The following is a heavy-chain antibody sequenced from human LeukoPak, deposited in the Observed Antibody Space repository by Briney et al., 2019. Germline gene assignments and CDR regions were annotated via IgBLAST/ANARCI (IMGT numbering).Heavy chain of an antibody. D-gene: IGHD1-20*01. CDR3: ARDAPSITGDAFDI. J-gene: IGHJ3*02. Sequence: GASVKVSCKASGYSFSGYYLHWVRQAPGQGLEWMGWINPNSGGTNYAQKFQGRVTMTRDTSISTAYMELSRLRSDDTAVYYCARDAPSITGDAFDIWGQGTMVTVSS. CDR2: INPNSGGT. V-gene: IGHV1-2*02. CDR1: GYSFSGYY.